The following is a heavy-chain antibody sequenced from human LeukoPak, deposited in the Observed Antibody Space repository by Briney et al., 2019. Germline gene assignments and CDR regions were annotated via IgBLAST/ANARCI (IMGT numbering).Heavy chain of an antibody. CDR3: ARDWGILTGYYMGANFQH. V-gene: IGHV1-69*05. Sequence: SVKVSCKASGGTFSSYAISWVRQAPGQGLEWMGGIIPIFGTANYAQKFQGRVTITTDESTSTAYMELSSLRSEDTAVYYCARDWGILTGYYMGANFQHWGQGTLVTVSS. CDR2: IIPIFGTA. CDR1: GGTFSSYA. D-gene: IGHD3-9*01. J-gene: IGHJ1*01.